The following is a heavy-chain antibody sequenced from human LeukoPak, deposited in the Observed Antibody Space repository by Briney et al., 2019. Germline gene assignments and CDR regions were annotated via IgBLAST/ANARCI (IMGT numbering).Heavy chain of an antibody. Sequence: GGSLRLSCAASGFTFSDYYMSWIRQAPGKGLEWVSYISSSGSTIYYADSVKGRFTISRNNAKNSLYLQMNSLRAEDTAVYYCARDSATVTTTYYYYYMDVWGKGTTVTVSS. CDR2: ISSSGSTI. D-gene: IGHD4-17*01. CDR1: GFTFSDYY. CDR3: ARDSATVTTTYYYYYMDV. V-gene: IGHV3-11*04. J-gene: IGHJ6*03.